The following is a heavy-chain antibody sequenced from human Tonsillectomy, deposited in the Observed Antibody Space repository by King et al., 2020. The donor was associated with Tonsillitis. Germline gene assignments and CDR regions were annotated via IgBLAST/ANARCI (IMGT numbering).Heavy chain of an antibody. CDR1: GFTFSNYG. Sequence: QLVQSGGGVVQPGRSLRLSCAASGFTFSNYGIHWVRQAPGKGLEWVAVISYDGSDKYYVDSVKGRFTISRVNSKNTLYLQMNSLRAEDTAVYYCTRDLEYWGQGTLVTVSS. CDR2: ISYDGSDK. CDR3: TRDLEY. J-gene: IGHJ4*02. V-gene: IGHV3-33*05.